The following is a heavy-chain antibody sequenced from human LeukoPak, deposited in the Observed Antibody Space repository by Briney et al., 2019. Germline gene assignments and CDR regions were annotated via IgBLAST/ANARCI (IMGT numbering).Heavy chain of an antibody. CDR3: AREVGSQYYGSGSYSAAHFDH. CDR1: GGSISSYY. J-gene: IGHJ4*02. CDR2: IYDTGTT. Sequence: SETLSLTCTVSGGSISSYYWSWLRQSPGKGLEWIGYIYDTGTTNYNPSLRSGVTISVDKSRNQFSLKLKSLTAADTAVHYCAREVGSQYYGSGSYSAAHFDHWGQGTLVTVSS. D-gene: IGHD3-10*01. V-gene: IGHV4-59*01.